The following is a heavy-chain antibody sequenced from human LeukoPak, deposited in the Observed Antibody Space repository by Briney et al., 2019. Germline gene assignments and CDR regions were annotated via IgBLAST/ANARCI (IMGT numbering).Heavy chain of an antibody. J-gene: IGHJ6*03. CDR1: GYTFTGYY. CDR3: ARGPPLTYDHTPEGYYHYYMDV. CDR2: IIPIFATT. Sequence: PGASVKVSCKASGYTFTGYYMHWVRQAPGQGLEWMGGIIPIFATTNYAQEFQGRVSITADEFTSTVYMELTSLRSDDTGVYYCARGPPLTYDHTPEGYYHYYMDVWGKGTTIIISS. D-gene: IGHD1-14*01. V-gene: IGHV1-69*13.